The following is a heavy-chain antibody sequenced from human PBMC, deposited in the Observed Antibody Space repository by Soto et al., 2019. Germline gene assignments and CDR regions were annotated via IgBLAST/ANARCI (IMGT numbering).Heavy chain of an antibody. CDR3: ARDGIAARPTPDY. V-gene: IGHV1-18*01. Sequence: SVKVSRKASGYTFTSYGSNWVRQAPGQGLEWMGWISGYNGNTKYAQKFQGRVTMTTDTSTSTAYMELRSLRSDDTALYYCARDGIAARPTPDYWGQGTLVPVSS. CDR1: GYTFTSYG. CDR2: ISGYNGNT. D-gene: IGHD6-6*01. J-gene: IGHJ4*02.